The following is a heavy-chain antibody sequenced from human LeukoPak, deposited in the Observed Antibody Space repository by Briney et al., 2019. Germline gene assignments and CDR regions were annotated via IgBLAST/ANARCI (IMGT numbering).Heavy chain of an antibody. Sequence: PGGSLRLSCAASGFTFSGSAMHGVRQASGKGLEWVGRIRSKANSYATAYAASVKGRFTISRDDSKNTAYLQMNSLKTEDTAVYYCTWYVDISTGYYFDYWGQGTLVTVSS. D-gene: IGHD3-9*01. CDR1: GFTFSGSA. J-gene: IGHJ4*02. V-gene: IGHV3-73*01. CDR3: TWYVDISTGYYFDY. CDR2: IRSKANSYAT.